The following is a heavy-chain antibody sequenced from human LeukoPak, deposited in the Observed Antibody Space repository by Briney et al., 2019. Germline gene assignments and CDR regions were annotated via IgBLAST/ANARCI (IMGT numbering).Heavy chain of an antibody. CDR2: ISSSSGAI. V-gene: IGHV3-48*01. D-gene: IGHD1-26*01. CDR3: ASEPGGSYFSDY. Sequence: GGSLRLFCAASGFTFSSYNMNWVRQAPGKGLEWVSYISSSSGAIYYADSVKGRFTISRDNAKNSLYLQMNSLRAEDTAVYYCASEPGGSYFSDYWGQGTLVTVSS. CDR1: GFTFSSYN. J-gene: IGHJ4*02.